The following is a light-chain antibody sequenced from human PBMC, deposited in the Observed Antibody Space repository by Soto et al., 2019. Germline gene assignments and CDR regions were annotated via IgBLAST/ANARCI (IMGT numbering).Light chain of an antibody. CDR2: LAS. J-gene: IGKJ4*01. V-gene: IGKV2-28*01. Sequence: DIVLTQSPLSLPVTPGEPASISCRSSQSLLHSNGFNYLDCYLQKPGQSPQLLIYLASNPASGVPDRFSGSGSGTDFTLTISRVEAEDVGVYYCMQALQTPLTFGGGTKVGIK. CDR1: QSLLHSNGFNY. CDR3: MQALQTPLT.